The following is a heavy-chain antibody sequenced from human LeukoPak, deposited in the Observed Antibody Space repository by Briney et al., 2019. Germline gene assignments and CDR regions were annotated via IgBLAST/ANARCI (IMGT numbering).Heavy chain of an antibody. CDR1: GGSFSGYY. Sequence: KPSETLSLTCAIYGGSFSGYYWSWIRQPPGKGLEWVGEINHSGSTNYNPSLKSRVTISVDTSKNQFSLKLSSVTAADTAVYYCARDAQRGLDYSNSLKYWGHGILVTVSS. CDR2: INHSGST. V-gene: IGHV4-34*01. D-gene: IGHD4-11*01. CDR3: ARDAQRGLDYSNSLKY. J-gene: IGHJ4*01.